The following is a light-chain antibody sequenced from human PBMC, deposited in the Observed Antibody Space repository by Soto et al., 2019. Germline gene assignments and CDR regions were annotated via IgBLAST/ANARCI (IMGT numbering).Light chain of an antibody. V-gene: IGKV1-5*01. CDR2: GAS. CDR1: QSISSW. J-gene: IGKJ1*01. CDR3: QQYHSYST. Sequence: DIQMTQSPSTLSASVGDRVTITCRASQSISSWLAWYQQKPGKAPKLLISGASTLESGVPSRFSGSGSVTEFTLTISSLQPDDFATYYCQQYHSYSTFGQGTKVEI.